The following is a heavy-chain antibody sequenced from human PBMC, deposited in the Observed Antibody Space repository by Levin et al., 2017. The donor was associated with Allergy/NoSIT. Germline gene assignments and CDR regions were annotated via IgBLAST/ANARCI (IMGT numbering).Heavy chain of an antibody. D-gene: IGHD6-13*01. Sequence: SQTLSLTCTVSGGSISSGDYYWSWIRQPPGKGPEWIGYIYYSGSTYYNPSLKSRVTISVDTSKHQFSLKLSSVTAADTAVYYCARDRWAAAGTRYYYYGMDVWGQGTTVTVSS. CDR2: IYYSGST. CDR1: GGSISSGDYY. CDR3: ARDRWAAAGTRYYYYGMDV. V-gene: IGHV4-30-4*01. J-gene: IGHJ6*02.